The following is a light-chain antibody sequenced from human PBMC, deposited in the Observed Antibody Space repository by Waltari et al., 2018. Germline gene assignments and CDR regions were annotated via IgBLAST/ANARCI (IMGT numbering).Light chain of an antibody. CDR1: QTIRKGN. J-gene: IGKJ2*03. V-gene: IGKV3-20*01. CDR3: QHYADSPYS. Sequence: RANQTIRKGNLARYQQKPGQAPRLIMYEASRRATGIPDRFSGSESGTDFTLTISRLEPEDFAVYYCQHYADSPYSFGQGTKLEFK. CDR2: EAS.